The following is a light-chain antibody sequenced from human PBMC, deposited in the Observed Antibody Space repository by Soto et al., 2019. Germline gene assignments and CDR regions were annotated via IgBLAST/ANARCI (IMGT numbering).Light chain of an antibody. V-gene: IGKV1-39*01. CDR3: QQTYSLPDT. CDR1: QIINNY. Sequence: DIQMTQSPSSLSASVGDRVTITCRASQIINNYVNWYQQKPGEAPKLLIYAASSLQSGVPSRFSGSASGTTFTLTISSLQHEDFAAYYCQQTYSLPDTFGQGTKLEI. CDR2: AAS. J-gene: IGKJ2*01.